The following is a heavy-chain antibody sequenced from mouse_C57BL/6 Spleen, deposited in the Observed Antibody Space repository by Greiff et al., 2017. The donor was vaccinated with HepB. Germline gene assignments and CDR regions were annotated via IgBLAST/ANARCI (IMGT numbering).Heavy chain of an antibody. CDR3: ARGYYGYGYYAMDY. CDR1: GYTFTSYT. J-gene: IGHJ4*01. V-gene: IGHV1-4*01. Sequence: LEESGAELARPGASVKMSCKASGYTFTSYTMHWVKQRPGQGLEWIGYINPSSGYTKYNQKFKDKATLTVDKSSSTAYMQRSSLTSEDSAVYYCARGYYGYGYYAMDYWGQGTSVTVSS. D-gene: IGHD2-2*01. CDR2: INPSSGYT.